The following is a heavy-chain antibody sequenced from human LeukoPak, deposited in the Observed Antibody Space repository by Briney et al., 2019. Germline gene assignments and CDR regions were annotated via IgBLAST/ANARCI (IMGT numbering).Heavy chain of an antibody. V-gene: IGHV3-49*04. CDR3: TRTESEILDY. CDR1: GFTFSSYW. CDR2: IRSKAYGGTT. J-gene: IGHJ4*02. Sequence: GGSLRLSCAASGFTFSSYWMSWVRQAPGKGLEWVGFIRSKAYGGTTEYAASVKGRFTISRDNSKSIAYLQMNSLKTEDTAVYYCTRTESEILDYWGQGTLVTVSS.